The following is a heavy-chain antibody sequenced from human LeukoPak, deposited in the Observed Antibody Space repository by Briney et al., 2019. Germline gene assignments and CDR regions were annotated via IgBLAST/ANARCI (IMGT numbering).Heavy chain of an antibody. V-gene: IGHV1-69*05. CDR3: ARQTTFYYMDV. J-gene: IGHJ6*03. CDR2: IVPIFDTA. CDR1: GGTFSSYA. D-gene: IGHD1-14*01. Sequence: SVKVSCKASGGTFSSYAINWMRQAPGQGREWMGGIVPIFDTANYAQKFQGRVTITTDESTSTAYMELSSLRSEDTAVYYCARQTTFYYMDVWGKGTTVTVSS.